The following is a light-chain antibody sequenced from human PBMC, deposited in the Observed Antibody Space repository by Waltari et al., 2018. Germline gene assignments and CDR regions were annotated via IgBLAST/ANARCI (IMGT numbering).Light chain of an antibody. Sequence: DIVMTQSPDSLAVSLGERATMQCKSSQSVLSSIYNKNCLVWYQQKPGQPPKPLIYWASTRESGVPDRFSGSGSETDFTLTISSLQAEDVAVYYCQQYYTTPFTFGPGTKVDIK. CDR1: QSVLSSIYNKNC. V-gene: IGKV4-1*01. CDR2: WAS. CDR3: QQYYTTPFT. J-gene: IGKJ3*01.